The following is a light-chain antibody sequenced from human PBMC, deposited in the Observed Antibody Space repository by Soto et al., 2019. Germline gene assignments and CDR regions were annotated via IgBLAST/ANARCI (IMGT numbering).Light chain of an antibody. Sequence: IVMTQSPTTLSVSPGEGATLSCRASQSVSTNLAWYQQKPGQAPRLLIYSASTRATNIPARFSGSGSGTEFTLTISSLQSEDFAVYYCQQHNNWPRTFGQGTKVDIK. V-gene: IGKV3D-15*01. CDR2: SAS. CDR3: QQHNNWPRT. J-gene: IGKJ1*01. CDR1: QSVSTN.